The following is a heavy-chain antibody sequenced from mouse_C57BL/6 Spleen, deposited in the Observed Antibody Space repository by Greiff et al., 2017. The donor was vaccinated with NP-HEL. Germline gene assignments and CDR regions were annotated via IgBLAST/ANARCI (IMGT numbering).Heavy chain of an antibody. CDR2: ISYDGSN. Sequence: EVKLMESGPGLVKPSQSLSLTCSVTGYSITSGYYWNWIRQFPGNKLEWMGYISYDGSNNYNPSLKNRISITRDTSKNQFFLKLNSVTTEDTATYYCAREYYSNYVKELYYFDYWGQGTTLTVSS. D-gene: IGHD2-5*01. CDR3: AREYYSNYVKELYYFDY. CDR1: GYSITSGYY. V-gene: IGHV3-6*01. J-gene: IGHJ2*01.